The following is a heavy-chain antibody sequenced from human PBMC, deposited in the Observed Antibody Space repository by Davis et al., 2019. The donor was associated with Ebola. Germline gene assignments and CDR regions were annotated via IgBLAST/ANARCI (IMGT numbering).Heavy chain of an antibody. CDR2: IRYDGSNQ. J-gene: IGHJ4*02. CDR1: GFIFSSYG. CDR3: AREDSGWIDY. D-gene: IGHD6-19*01. V-gene: IGHV3-30*02. Sequence: GGSLRLSCAASGFIFSSYGMHWVRQAPGKGLEWVAFIRYDGSNQYYTDSVKGRFTISRDDSKNTLFLQMYSLRAEDTAVYYCAREDSGWIDYWGQGALVTVSS.